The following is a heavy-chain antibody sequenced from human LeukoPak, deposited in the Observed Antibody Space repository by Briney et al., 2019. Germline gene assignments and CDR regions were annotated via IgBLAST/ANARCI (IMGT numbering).Heavy chain of an antibody. Sequence: SETLSLTCTVSGGSISSYYWSWIRQPPGKGLQWIGYIYDGGRTKYNPSLKSRVTISVDTSKNQFSLRLSSVTAADTAVYYCARTTTSFDYWGQGALVTVSS. CDR3: ARTTTSFDY. D-gene: IGHD4-17*01. CDR2: IYDGGRT. V-gene: IGHV4-59*12. J-gene: IGHJ4*02. CDR1: GGSISSYY.